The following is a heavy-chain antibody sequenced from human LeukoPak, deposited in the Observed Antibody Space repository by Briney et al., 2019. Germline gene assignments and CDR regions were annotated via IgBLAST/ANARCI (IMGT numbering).Heavy chain of an antibody. V-gene: IGHV3-30*04. D-gene: IGHD6-19*01. CDR3: ARVRSSGWYYFDY. CDR1: GFTFSSYA. J-gene: IGHJ4*02. CDR2: ISYDGSSK. Sequence: PGRSLRLSCAASGFTFSSYAMHWVRQAPGKGLEWVAVISYDGSSKYYADSVKGRFTISRDNSKNTLYLQMNSLRAEDTAVYYCARVRSSGWYYFDYWGQGTLVTVSS.